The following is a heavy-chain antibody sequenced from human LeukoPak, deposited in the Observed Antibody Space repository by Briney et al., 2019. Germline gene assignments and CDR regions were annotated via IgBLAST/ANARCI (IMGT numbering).Heavy chain of an antibody. Sequence: SETLSLTCTVSGGSISSGDYYWSWIRQPPGRGLEWIGYIYYSGSTYYNPSLKSRVTISVDTSKNQFSLKLSSVTAADTAVYYCACRGDYGDYNLDYWGQGTLVTVSS. CDR2: IYYSGST. V-gene: IGHV4-30-4*02. J-gene: IGHJ4*02. CDR1: GGSISSGDYY. D-gene: IGHD4-17*01. CDR3: ACRGDYGDYNLDY.